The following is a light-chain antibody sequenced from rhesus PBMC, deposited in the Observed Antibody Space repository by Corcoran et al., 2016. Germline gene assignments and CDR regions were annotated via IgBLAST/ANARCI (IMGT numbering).Light chain of an antibody. J-gene: IGLJ1*01. CDR1: SSDVGGSDI. Sequence: QSAPTQPPSVSGSPGQSVTISCTGTSSDVGGSDIVSWFQQHPGKAPKLMIYDVNTRPSGVSDRFSGSKSGNTASLTISGLQAADEADYYCDSYAASTTFSIFGVGTRLAV. CDR3: DSYAASTTFSI. V-gene: IGLV2S7*01. CDR2: DVN.